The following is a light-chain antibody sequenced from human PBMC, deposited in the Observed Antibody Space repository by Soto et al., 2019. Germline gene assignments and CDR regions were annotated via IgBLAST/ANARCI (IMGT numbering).Light chain of an antibody. CDR3: QQYGGSPLVT. V-gene: IGKV3-20*01. Sequence: EIVLTQSPGTLSLSQGERATLSCRASQGVTTAYLAWYQHKPGQAPRLLIYGASYRAAGIPDMFSSSGSGTDFTLNISRLEPKDFAVYSCQQYGGSPLVTFGPGTRVDFK. CDR1: QGVTTAY. J-gene: IGKJ3*01. CDR2: GAS.